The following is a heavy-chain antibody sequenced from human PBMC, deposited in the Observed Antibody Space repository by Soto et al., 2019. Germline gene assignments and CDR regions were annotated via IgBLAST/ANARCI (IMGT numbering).Heavy chain of an antibody. CDR1: GFTFSSYA. CDR2: ISYDGSNK. D-gene: IGHD6-19*01. V-gene: IGHV3-30-3*01. J-gene: IGHJ6*02. Sequence: GGSLRLSCAASGFTFSSYAMHWVRQAPGKGLEWVAVISYDGSNKYYADSVKGRFTISRDNSKNTLYLQTNSLRAEDTAVYYCARRDSSGWYYYYVMDVWGQGTTVTVSS. CDR3: ARRDSSGWYYYYVMDV.